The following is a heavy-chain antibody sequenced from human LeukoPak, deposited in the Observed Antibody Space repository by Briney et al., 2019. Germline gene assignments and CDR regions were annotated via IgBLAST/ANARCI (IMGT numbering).Heavy chain of an antibody. J-gene: IGHJ4*02. CDR3: ARAASDYDFVY. V-gene: IGHV4-31*03. CDR2: IYYSGST. Sequence: SETLSLTCTVSGGSISSGDYYWSWIRQRPGKGLEWIGYIYYSGSTYYNPSLRSRVSISVDTSKNQFSLKLSSVTAAVTAVYYCARAASDYDFVYWGQGTLVTVSS. D-gene: IGHD5-12*01. CDR1: GGSISSGDYY.